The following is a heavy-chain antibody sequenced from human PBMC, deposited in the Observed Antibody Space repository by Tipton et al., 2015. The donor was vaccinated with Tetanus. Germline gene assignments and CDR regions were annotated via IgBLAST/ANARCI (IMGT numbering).Heavy chain of an antibody. J-gene: IGHJ5*02. CDR1: GYSFSDYY. Sequence: QLVQSGAEVKKPGASVTVSCRASGYSFSDYYIHWMRQAPGQGPEWLGIINPGHDSKSYSRKLEGRLTLTRDTSTSTVYMELNSLRREDTAVYYCARAQNYFGVLASCFDPWGQGTLVIVSS. CDR2: INPGHDSK. CDR3: ARAQNYFGVLASCFDP. V-gene: IGHV1-46*04. D-gene: IGHD3-3*01.